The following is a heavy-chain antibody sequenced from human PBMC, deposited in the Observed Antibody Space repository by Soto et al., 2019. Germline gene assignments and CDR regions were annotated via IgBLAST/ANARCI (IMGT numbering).Heavy chain of an antibody. D-gene: IGHD6-13*01. J-gene: IGHJ4*02. CDR1: AFTFSSYG. V-gene: IGHV3-33*01. Sequence: GGSLRLSCAVSAFTFSSYGMHWVRQAPGKGLEWVAVIWYDGSKKYYADSMKGRLTISRNNSKNTLYLLINSLRAGDTAVYYCARGPHRIAAADTRYYFDYWGQGTLVTVSS. CDR2: IWYDGSKK. CDR3: ARGPHRIAAADTRYYFDY.